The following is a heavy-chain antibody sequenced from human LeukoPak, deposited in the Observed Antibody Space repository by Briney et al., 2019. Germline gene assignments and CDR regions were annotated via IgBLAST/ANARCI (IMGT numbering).Heavy chain of an antibody. CDR1: RLTFPEYV. Sequence: GGSLRLSCVASRLTFPEYVMSWVRQAPGKGLEWVANIKHDGSEKYYVDPVKGRFTISRDNAKNALYLQMNSLRGEDTAVYYCARSPTYYDFWSGYKFIDYWGQGTLVTVSS. J-gene: IGHJ4*02. CDR3: ARSPTYYDFWSGYKFIDY. V-gene: IGHV3-7*01. D-gene: IGHD3-3*01. CDR2: IKHDGSEK.